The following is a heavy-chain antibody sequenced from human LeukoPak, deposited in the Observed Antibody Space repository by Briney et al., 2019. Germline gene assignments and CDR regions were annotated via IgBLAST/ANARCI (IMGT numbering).Heavy chain of an antibody. Sequence: AGGSLRLSCAASGFTCSSYAMSWVRQAPGKGLEWVSAISGSGGSTYYADSVKGRFTISRDNSKNTLYLQMNSLRAEDTAVYYCAKDRYSYGSLFDYWGQGTLVTVSS. CDR1: GFTCSSYA. J-gene: IGHJ4*02. D-gene: IGHD5-18*01. CDR3: AKDRYSYGSLFDY. CDR2: ISGSGGST. V-gene: IGHV3-23*01.